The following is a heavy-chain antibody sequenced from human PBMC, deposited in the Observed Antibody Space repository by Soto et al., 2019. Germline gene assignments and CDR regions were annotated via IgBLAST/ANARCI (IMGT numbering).Heavy chain of an antibody. V-gene: IGHV3-30-3*01. CDR1: GFTFSSYA. CDR2: ISYDGSNK. J-gene: IGHJ3*02. D-gene: IGHD1-20*01. Sequence: QVQLVESGGGVVQPGRSMRLSCAASGFTFSSYAMHWVRQAPGKGLEWVAVISYDGSNKYYADSVNRFTISRDNSKNTLHLQMNSLRAEDTAVYYCARVKVYDADAFHIWGQGTMVTVSS. CDR3: ARVKVYDADAFHI.